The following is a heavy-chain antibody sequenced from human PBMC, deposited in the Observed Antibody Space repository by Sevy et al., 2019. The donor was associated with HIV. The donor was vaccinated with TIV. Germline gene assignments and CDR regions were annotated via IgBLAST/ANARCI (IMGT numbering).Heavy chain of an antibody. CDR1: GFTFSSYS. Sequence: GGSLRLSCAASGFTFSSYSMNWVRQAPGKGLEWVSYISSSSSTIYYADSVKGRFTISRDNAKNSLYLQMNSLRAEDTAVYYWAREREYCCSTSCYAPFYYYGMDVWGQGTTVTVSS. V-gene: IGHV3-48*01. D-gene: IGHD2-2*01. CDR2: ISSSSSTI. J-gene: IGHJ6*02. CDR3: AREREYCCSTSCYAPFYYYGMDV.